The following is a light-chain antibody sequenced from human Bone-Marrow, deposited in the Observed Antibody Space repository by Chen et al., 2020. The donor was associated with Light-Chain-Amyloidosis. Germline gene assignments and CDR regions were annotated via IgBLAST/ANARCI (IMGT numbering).Light chain of an antibody. CDR2: EVT. J-gene: IGLJ1*01. CDR3: SSYTITNTLV. CDR1: SSDVGGDNH. V-gene: IGLV2-14*01. Sequence: HSPLPQPASVPGSPGQSITPSGTGTSSDVGGDNHVSWYQQHPDKAPKLMIYEVTNRPSWVPDRFSGSKSDNTASLTISGLQTEDEADYFCSSYTITNTLVFGSGTRVTVL.